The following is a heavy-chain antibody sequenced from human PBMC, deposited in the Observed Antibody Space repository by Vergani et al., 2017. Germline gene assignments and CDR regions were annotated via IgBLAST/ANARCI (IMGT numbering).Heavy chain of an antibody. J-gene: IGHJ6*02. V-gene: IGHV1-8*01. CDR2: RNPNSGNT. Sequence: QVQLVQSGAEVKKPGASVKVSCKASGYTFTSYDINWVRQATGQGLEWMGWRNPNSGNTGYAQKFQGRVTMTRNTSIRTAYMELSSLRSEDTAVYYCARADYDILTEDYYGMDVWGQGTTVTVSS. CDR3: ARADYDILTEDYYGMDV. D-gene: IGHD3-9*01. CDR1: GYTFTSYD.